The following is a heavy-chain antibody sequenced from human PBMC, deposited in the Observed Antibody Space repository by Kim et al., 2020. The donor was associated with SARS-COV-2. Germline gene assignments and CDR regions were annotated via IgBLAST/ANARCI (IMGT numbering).Heavy chain of an antibody. V-gene: IGHV3-23*01. CDR2: SCGST. D-gene: IGHD3-10*01. CDR3: ANDHGAE. J-gene: IGHJ4*02. Sequence: SCGSTYYADTVKGRFTMSRDNSKDPLYLQMNGLRAEDTAVYYCANDHGAEWGQGTLVTVSS.